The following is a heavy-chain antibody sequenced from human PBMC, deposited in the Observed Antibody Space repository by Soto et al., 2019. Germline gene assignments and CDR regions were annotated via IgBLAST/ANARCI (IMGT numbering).Heavy chain of an antibody. Sequence: GGSLRLSCAASGFTFSSYAMSWVRQAPGKGLEWVSAISGSGGSTYYADSVKGRFTISRDNSKNTLYPQMNSLRAEDTAVYYCAKGGTTPGDTMIVVVIRPYGYYFDYWGQGTLVTVSS. CDR1: GFTFSSYA. J-gene: IGHJ4*02. V-gene: IGHV3-23*01. D-gene: IGHD3-22*01. CDR2: ISGSGGST. CDR3: AKGGTTPGDTMIVVVIRPYGYYFDY.